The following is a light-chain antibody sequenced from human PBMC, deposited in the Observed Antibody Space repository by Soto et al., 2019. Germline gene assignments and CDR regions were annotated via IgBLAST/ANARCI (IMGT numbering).Light chain of an antibody. J-gene: IGKJ1*01. CDR2: GTY. CDR1: QSVTGSY. V-gene: IGKV3-20*01. Sequence: EIVLTQSPGTLSLSPGERATLSCRASQSVTGSYLAWYQQKPGQAPRLVIYGTYNRATGIPDRFSGSGSGTDFTLTISRLEPEDFAVYYCQHYGISSLTFGQGTKVEIK. CDR3: QHYGISSLT.